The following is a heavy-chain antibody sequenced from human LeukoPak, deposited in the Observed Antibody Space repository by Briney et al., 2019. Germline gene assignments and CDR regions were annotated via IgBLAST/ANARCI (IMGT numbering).Heavy chain of an antibody. CDR2: MNPNSGNT. CDR3: ARSSLIAVAGETGD. V-gene: IGHV1-8*01. Sequence: ASVKVSCKASGYTFTSYDINWVRQATGQGLEWMGWMNPNSGNTGYAQKFQGRVTMTRNTSISTAYMELSSLRSEDTAVYYCARSSLIAVAGETGDWGQGTLVTVSS. D-gene: IGHD6-19*01. J-gene: IGHJ4*02. CDR1: GYTFTSYD.